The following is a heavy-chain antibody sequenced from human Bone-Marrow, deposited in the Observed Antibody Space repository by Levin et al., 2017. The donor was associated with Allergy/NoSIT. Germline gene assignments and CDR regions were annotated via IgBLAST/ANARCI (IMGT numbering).Heavy chain of an antibody. CDR3: AREGNCSGGSCPTQHNNYYYDYGMDV. CDR2: IIPIFGTA. D-gene: IGHD2-15*01. Sequence: SVKVSCKASGGTFSSYAISWVRQAPGQGLEWMGGIIPIFGTANYAQKFQGRVTITADESTSTAYMELSSLRSEDTAVYYCAREGNCSGGSCPTQHNNYYYDYGMDVWGQGTTVTVSS. V-gene: IGHV1-69*13. CDR1: GGTFSSYA. J-gene: IGHJ6*02.